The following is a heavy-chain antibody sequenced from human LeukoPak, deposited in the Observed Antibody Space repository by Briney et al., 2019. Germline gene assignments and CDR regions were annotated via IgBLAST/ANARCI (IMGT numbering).Heavy chain of an antibody. CDR1: GYTFTSYD. V-gene: IGHV1-8*03. D-gene: IGHD6-19*01. J-gene: IGHJ4*02. Sequence: ASVKVSCKASGYTFTSYDINWVGQATGQGLEWMGWMNPNSGYTGYAQKFQGRVTITRNTSISTAYMELSSLRSEDTAVYYCARGLSSGWYKDYFDYWGQGTLVTVPS. CDR3: ARGLSSGWYKDYFDY. CDR2: MNPNSGYT.